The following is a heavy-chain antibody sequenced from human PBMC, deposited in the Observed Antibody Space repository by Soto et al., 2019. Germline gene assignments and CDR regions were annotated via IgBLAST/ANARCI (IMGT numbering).Heavy chain of an antibody. D-gene: IGHD3-10*01. J-gene: IGHJ6*02. CDR2: IWYDGSNK. Sequence: GGSLRLSCAASGFTFSSYGMHWVRQAPGKGLEWVAVIWYDGSNKYYADSVKGRFTISRDNSKNTLYLQMNSLRAEDTAVYYCARDTELWGVDYYYGMDAWGQGTTVTVSS. CDR1: GFTFSSYG. CDR3: ARDTELWGVDYYYGMDA. V-gene: IGHV3-33*01.